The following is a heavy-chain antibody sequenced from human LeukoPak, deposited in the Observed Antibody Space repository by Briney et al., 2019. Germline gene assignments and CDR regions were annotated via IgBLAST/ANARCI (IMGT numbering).Heavy chain of an antibody. CDR2: MNPNSGNT. V-gene: IGHV1-8*03. D-gene: IGHD3-10*01. CDR3: AKDIFTMVRGVVDY. CDR1: GYTFTSYD. Sequence: ASVKVSCKASGYTFTSYDINWVRQATGQGLEWMGWMNPNSGNTGYAQKFQGRVTITRNTSISTAYMELSSLRSEDTALYYCAKDIFTMVRGVVDYWGQGTLVTVSS. J-gene: IGHJ4*02.